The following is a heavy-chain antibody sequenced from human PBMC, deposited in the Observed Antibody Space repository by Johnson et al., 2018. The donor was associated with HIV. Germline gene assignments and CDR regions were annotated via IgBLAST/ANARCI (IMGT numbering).Heavy chain of an antibody. D-gene: IGHD6-19*01. CDR2: ISYDGSNK. CDR1: GFTFSSYA. V-gene: IGHV3-30*04. CDR3: ASLGYTSGWIVSDDGFDV. Sequence: QVQLVESGGGVVQPGRSLRLSCAVSGFTFSSYAMHWVRQAPGKGLEWVALISYDGSNKYYADSVKGRFTISRDNSKNTLYLQMNSLRPEDTAVYYCASLGYTSGWIVSDDGFDVWGQGTRVTVSS. J-gene: IGHJ3*01.